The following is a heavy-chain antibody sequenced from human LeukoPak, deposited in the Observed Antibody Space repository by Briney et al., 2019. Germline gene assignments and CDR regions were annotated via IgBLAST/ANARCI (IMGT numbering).Heavy chain of an antibody. CDR1: GFPFRRYD. J-gene: IGHJ6*02. D-gene: IGHD3-10*01. CDR3: ARDRGTYSSDSGSFSDGDGMDV. CDR2: IGTAGDT. Sequence: PGGSLRLSCAASGFPFRRYDMHWLRQATGKGLEWVSAIGTAGDTYYAGSVKGRFTISRENGKNSLYLQMNSLRAGDTAVYYCARDRGTYSSDSGSFSDGDGMDVWGQGTTVTVSS. V-gene: IGHV3-13*01.